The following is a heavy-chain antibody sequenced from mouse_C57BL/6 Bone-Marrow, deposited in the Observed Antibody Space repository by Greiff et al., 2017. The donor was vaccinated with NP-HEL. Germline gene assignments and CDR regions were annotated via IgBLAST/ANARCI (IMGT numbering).Heavy chain of an antibody. V-gene: IGHV5-2*01. J-gene: IGHJ3*01. CDR3: ARLDYDVGWFAY. Sequence: EVKVVESGGGLVQPGESLKLSCESNEYEFPSHDMSWVRKTPEKRLELVAAITSDGGSTYYPDTMERRFIISRDNTKKTLYLQMSSRRSEDTALYYCARLDYDVGWFAYWGQGTLVTVSA. CDR1: EYEFPSHD. CDR2: ITSDGGST. D-gene: IGHD2-4*01.